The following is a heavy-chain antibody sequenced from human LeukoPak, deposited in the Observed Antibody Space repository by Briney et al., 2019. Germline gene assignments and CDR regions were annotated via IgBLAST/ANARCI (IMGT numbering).Heavy chain of an antibody. J-gene: IGHJ4*02. D-gene: IGHD3-3*01. Sequence: SVKVSCKASGGTFSSYAISWVRQAPGQGLEWMGGVIPIFGTANYAQKFQGRVTITADESTSTAYMELSSLRSEATAVYYCARDGGSDYDFWSGYYWWGQGTLVTVSS. CDR2: VIPIFGTA. CDR3: ARDGGSDYDFWSGYYW. V-gene: IGHV1-69*01. CDR1: GGTFSSYA.